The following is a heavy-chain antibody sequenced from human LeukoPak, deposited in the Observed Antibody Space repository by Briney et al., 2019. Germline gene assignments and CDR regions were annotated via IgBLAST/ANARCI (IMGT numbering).Heavy chain of an antibody. CDR3: ARDLTMVRGVIMT. Sequence: ASVKVSCKACGYTFTGYYMHWVRQAPGQGLEWMGWINPNSGGTNYAQKFQGRVTMTRDTSISTAYMELSRLRSDDTAVYYCARDLTMVRGVIMTWDQGTLVTVSS. J-gene: IGHJ5*02. D-gene: IGHD3-10*01. V-gene: IGHV1-2*02. CDR1: GYTFTGYY. CDR2: INPNSGGT.